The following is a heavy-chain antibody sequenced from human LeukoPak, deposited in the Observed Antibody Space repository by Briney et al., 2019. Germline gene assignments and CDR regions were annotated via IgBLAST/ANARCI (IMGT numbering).Heavy chain of an antibody. Sequence: SGTLSLTCAVSGGSISISNWWSWVRQPPGKGLEWIGEIYHSGSTNYNPSLKSRVTISVDTSKKQFSLKLRSVTAADTAVYYCARELGYCSGGSCYRYNWFDPWGQGTLVTVSS. CDR3: ARELGYCSGGSCYRYNWFDP. J-gene: IGHJ5*02. CDR1: GGSISISNW. CDR2: IYHSGST. D-gene: IGHD2-15*01. V-gene: IGHV4-4*02.